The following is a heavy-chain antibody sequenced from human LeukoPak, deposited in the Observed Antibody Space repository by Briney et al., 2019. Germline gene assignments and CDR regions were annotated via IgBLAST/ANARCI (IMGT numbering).Heavy chain of an antibody. V-gene: IGHV4-30-4*08. CDR3: ARVGRRFGSLRGFDY. J-gene: IGHJ4*02. CDR2: IYYSGST. Sequence: SQTLSLTCTVSGGSISNGDYYWSWIRQPPGKGLEWIGYIYYSGSTYYNPSLKSRVTISVDTSKNQFSLKLSSVTAADTAVYYCARVGRRFGSLRGFDYWGQGTLVTVSS. CDR1: GGSISNGDYY. D-gene: IGHD1-26*01.